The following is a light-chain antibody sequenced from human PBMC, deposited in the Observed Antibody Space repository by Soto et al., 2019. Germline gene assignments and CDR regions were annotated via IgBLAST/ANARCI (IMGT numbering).Light chain of an antibody. Sequence: QAVVTQEPSLTVSPGGTVTLTCGSNTGPVTSGHYPYRFQQKPGQAPRTLISDATNKHSWTPARFSGSLLGGKAALTLSGAQADDEADYYCLLSYRNAVIFGGGTKLTVL. J-gene: IGLJ2*01. V-gene: IGLV7-46*01. CDR3: LLSYRNAVI. CDR1: TGPVTSGHY. CDR2: DAT.